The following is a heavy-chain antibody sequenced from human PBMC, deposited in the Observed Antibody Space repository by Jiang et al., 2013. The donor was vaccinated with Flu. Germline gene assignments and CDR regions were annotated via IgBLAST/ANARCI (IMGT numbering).Heavy chain of an antibody. D-gene: IGHD3-22*01. Sequence: LSCAASGFNFDDYAMHWVRQVPGKGLEWVSFISWNSGAIAYADSVKGGFIISRDNAKNSLYLEMNSLRPEDTAFYYCAKTHYYDGDGYSNWGQGTLVTVSS. V-gene: IGHV3-9*01. J-gene: IGHJ4*02. CDR1: GFNFDDYA. CDR2: ISWNSGAI. CDR3: AKTHYYDGDGYSN.